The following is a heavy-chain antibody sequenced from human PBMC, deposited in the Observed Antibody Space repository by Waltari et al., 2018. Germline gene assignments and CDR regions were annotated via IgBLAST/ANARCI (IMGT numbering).Heavy chain of an antibody. V-gene: IGHV3-23*01. CDR3: GTSPDYSTSEGY. Sequence: EVQVLESGGGLVQPGGSLRLSCAASGFTFTNYPMTWVRQAPGKWLEWVASVSGGGVTTYYADSVKGRFTISRDNSKNTLFLQMNSLRAEDTAVYYCGTSPDYSTSEGYWGQGTLVTVSS. J-gene: IGHJ4*02. CDR2: VSGGGVTT. CDR1: GFTFTNYP. D-gene: IGHD4-4*01.